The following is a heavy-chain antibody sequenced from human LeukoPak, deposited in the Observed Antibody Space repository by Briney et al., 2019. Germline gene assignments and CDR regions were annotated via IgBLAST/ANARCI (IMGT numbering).Heavy chain of an antibody. Sequence: SVKVSCKASGGTFSSYAMSWVRQAPGQGLEWMGGIIPIFGTANYAQKFQGRVTITADESTSTAYMELSSLRSEDTAVYYCRGYSSGWYFKGAFDIWGQGTMVTVSS. CDR1: GGTFSSYA. CDR3: RGYSSGWYFKGAFDI. CDR2: IIPIFGTA. J-gene: IGHJ3*02. D-gene: IGHD6-19*01. V-gene: IGHV1-69*13.